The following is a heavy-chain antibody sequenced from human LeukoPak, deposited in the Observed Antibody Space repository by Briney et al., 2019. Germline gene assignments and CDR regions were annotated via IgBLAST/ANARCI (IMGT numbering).Heavy chain of an antibody. CDR3: ARGPQVVPAVISGYFDY. CDR2: ISYDGGNK. J-gene: IGHJ4*02. V-gene: IGHV3-30-3*01. Sequence: PGRSLRLSCAASGFTFSSYAMHWVRQAPGKGLEWVAVISYDGGNKYYADSVKGRFSISRDNSKNTLYLQMNSLRAEDTAVYYCARGPQVVPAVISGYFDYWGQGTLVTVSS. D-gene: IGHD2-2*02. CDR1: GFTFSSYA.